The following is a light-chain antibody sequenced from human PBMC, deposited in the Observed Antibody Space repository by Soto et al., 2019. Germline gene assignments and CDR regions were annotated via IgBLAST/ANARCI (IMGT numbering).Light chain of an antibody. CDR1: SRDVGGYNY. Sequence: QSALTQPRSVSGSPGQSVTISCTGTSRDVGGYNYVSWYQQHPGKAPKFMIYDVSKRPSGVPDRFSGSKSGNTASLPISGLQAEDEADYYRCSYAGSYTRVVFGGGTQLTVL. CDR2: DVS. V-gene: IGLV2-11*01. J-gene: IGLJ2*01. CDR3: CSYAGSYTRVV.